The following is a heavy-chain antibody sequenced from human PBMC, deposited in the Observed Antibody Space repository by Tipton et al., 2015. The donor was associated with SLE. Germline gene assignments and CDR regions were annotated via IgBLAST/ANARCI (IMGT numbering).Heavy chain of an antibody. CDR3: ARGGECTNGVCYLNYFDP. V-gene: IGHV4-59*12. CDR2: IYYSGST. J-gene: IGHJ5*02. D-gene: IGHD2-8*01. Sequence: TLSLTCTVSGGSLSSYYWSWIRQPPGKGLEWIGYIYYSGSTNYNPSLKSRVTISVDRSKNQFSLRLRSVTAADTAVYYCARGGECTNGVCYLNYFDPWGQGTLVTVSS. CDR1: GGSLSSYY.